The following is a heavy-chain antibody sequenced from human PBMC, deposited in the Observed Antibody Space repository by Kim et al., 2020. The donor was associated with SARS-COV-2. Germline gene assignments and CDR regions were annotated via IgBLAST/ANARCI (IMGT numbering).Heavy chain of an antibody. CDR2: IYSGGTT. V-gene: IGHV3-53*01. Sequence: GGSLRLSCAASGFIVSNCYMSWVRQAPGKGLEWVSVIYSGGTTDYADSVKGRFTISRDTSKNTVYLQMNSLRADDTAMYYCARDGQRLVVSWGQGTLVTVSS. CDR3: ARDGQRLVVS. J-gene: IGHJ4*02. D-gene: IGHD6-6*01. CDR1: GFIVSNCY.